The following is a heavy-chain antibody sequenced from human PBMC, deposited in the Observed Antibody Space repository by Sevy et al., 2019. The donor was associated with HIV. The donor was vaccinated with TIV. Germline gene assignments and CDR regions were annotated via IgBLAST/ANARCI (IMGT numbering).Heavy chain of an antibody. D-gene: IGHD6-13*01. Sequence: GGSLRLSCAASGFTFSTHGMHWVRQASGRGLEWVAVISYDGSHTYYADSVKGRFTISRDNSKNSLYLQMNSLRPEDAAVYDCARDAGYDVGRYPGYWGQGTQVTVSS. J-gene: IGHJ4*02. CDR1: GFTFSTHG. CDR3: ARDAGYDVGRYPGY. V-gene: IGHV3-30*03. CDR2: ISYDGSHT.